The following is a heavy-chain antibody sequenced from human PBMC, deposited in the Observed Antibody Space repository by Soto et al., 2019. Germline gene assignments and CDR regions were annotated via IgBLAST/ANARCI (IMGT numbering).Heavy chain of an antibody. CDR1: GYTFTSYY. CDR3: ASSGEYPYYYYGMDV. D-gene: IGHD3-10*01. V-gene: IGHV1-46*01. J-gene: IGHJ6*02. CDR2: INPSGGST. Sequence: GASVKVSCKASGYTFTSYYMHWVRQAPGQGLEWMGIINPSGGSTSYAQKFQGRVTMTRDTSTSTVYMELSSLRSEDTAVYYCASSGEYPYYYYGMDVWGQWTTVTVSS.